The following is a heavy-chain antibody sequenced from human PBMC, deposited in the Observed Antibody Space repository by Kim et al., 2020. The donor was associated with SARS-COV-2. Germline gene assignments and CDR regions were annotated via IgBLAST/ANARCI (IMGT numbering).Heavy chain of an antibody. CDR2: LSYDGSHK. V-gene: IGHV3-30*04. D-gene: IGHD3-10*01. CDR3: ARSPNVRGAPGDY. J-gene: IGHJ4*02. Sequence: GGSLRLSCAASGFNLSSYAMHWVRQAPGKGLEWVAVLSYDGSHKYYADSVKGRFTISGDNSKNTLYLQMNSLRAEDTAVYYCARSPNVRGAPGDYWGQGTLVTVSS. CDR1: GFNLSSYA.